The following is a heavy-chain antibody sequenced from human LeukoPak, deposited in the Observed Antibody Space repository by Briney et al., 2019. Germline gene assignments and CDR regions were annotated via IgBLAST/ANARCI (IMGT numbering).Heavy chain of an antibody. V-gene: IGHV3-23*01. J-gene: IGHJ4*02. CDR3: AKEVDTYYYDSSGYFDY. CDR2: ISGSGGST. D-gene: IGHD3-22*01. CDR1: GFTFSSYA. Sequence: PGGSLRLACAASGFTFSSYAMSWVRPAPGKGLEWVSAISGSGGSTYSADSVKRRYTISRDNSKNTLYLQMNSLRAEDTAVYYCAKEVDTYYYDSSGYFDYWGQGTLVTVSS.